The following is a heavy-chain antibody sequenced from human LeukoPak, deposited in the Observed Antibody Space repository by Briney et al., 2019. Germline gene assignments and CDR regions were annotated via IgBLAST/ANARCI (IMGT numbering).Heavy chain of an antibody. V-gene: IGHV1-2*02. J-gene: IGHJ4*02. CDR1: GYTFTGYY. D-gene: IGHD2-15*01. Sequence: ASVKVSCKASGYTFTGYYMHWVRQAPGQGLEWMGWINPNSGGTNYAQKFQGRFTMTRDTSISTAYMDLSRLRADERACLSCARGLSLGYCSGGSCYSGDYWGQGTLVTVSS. CDR2: INPNSGGT. CDR3: ARGLSLGYCSGGSCYSGDY.